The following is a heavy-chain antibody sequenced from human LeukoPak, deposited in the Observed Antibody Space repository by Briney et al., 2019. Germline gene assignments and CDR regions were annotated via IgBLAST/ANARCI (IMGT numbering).Heavy chain of an antibody. CDR2: IYYSGST. Sequence: SEFLSLTCTVSGDSISSGVSYWSWMRQHPGRGLEWIGNIYYSGSTHYNPSLKSRLTISVDTSKNQFSLKLSSVTAADTAVYYCARAPHYDISAFDYWGQGTLVTVSS. D-gene: IGHD3-9*01. CDR3: ARAPHYDISAFDY. J-gene: IGHJ4*02. CDR1: GDSISSGVSY. V-gene: IGHV4-31*03.